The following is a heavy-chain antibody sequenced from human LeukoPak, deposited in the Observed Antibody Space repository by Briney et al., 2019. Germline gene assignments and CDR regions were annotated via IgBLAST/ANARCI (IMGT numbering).Heavy chain of an antibody. Sequence: SQTLSLTCTVSGGSITGGGYSWSWIRQAPGKGLEWIGYFHHGGSTSYNPSLRSRVTISVDRSKNQFSLKLTSVTAADTAVYYCARSAFAEGYFDLWGRGTLVTASS. CDR3: ARSAFAEGYFDL. CDR1: GGSITGGGYS. V-gene: IGHV4-30-2*01. J-gene: IGHJ2*01. CDR2: FHHGGST.